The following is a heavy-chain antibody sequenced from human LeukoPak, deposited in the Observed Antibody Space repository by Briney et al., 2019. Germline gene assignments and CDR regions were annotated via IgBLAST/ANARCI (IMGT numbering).Heavy chain of an antibody. D-gene: IGHD3-9*01. V-gene: IGHV3-15*01. CDR2: IKSKTDGRTT. CDR3: TTGAYDILTGYYHWYFDL. CDR1: GFTFTIAW. Sequence: PGGSLRLSCAASGFTFTIAWMSWVRQAPGGGLVWVGRIKSKTDGRTTDYAAHVKGRFTISRDDSKHTLYLEMNSLKTEHTAVYYCTTGAYDILTGYYHWYFDLWGRGTLVTVPS. J-gene: IGHJ2*01.